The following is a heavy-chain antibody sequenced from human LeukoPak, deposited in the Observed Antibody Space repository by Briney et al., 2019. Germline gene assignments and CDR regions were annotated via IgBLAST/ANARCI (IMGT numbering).Heavy chain of an antibody. CDR2: ISYDGTNK. D-gene: IGHD6-19*01. CDR1: GFTLSSFI. Sequence: GGSLRLSCEASGFTLSSFIMHWVRQTPGTGLERVAVISYDGTNKYYTDSVKGRFTISRDNSKQTLDLQMNSLRPEDTAVYYCARSGYSTGWYIWYLDLWGRGTLVTVSS. V-gene: IGHV3-30*03. J-gene: IGHJ2*01. CDR3: ARSGYSTGWYIWYLDL.